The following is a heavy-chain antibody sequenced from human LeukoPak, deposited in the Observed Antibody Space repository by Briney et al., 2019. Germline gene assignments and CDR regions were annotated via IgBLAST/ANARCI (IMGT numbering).Heavy chain of an antibody. Sequence: GASVKVSCKASGGTFSSYAISWVRQAPGQGLEWMGGIIPIFGTANYAQKFQGRVTITTDESTSTAYMELSSLRSEDTAVYYCASTIGGDPYYYYYMDVWGKGTTVTVSS. V-gene: IGHV1-69*05. D-gene: IGHD2-21*02. J-gene: IGHJ6*03. CDR2: IIPIFGTA. CDR1: GGTFSSYA. CDR3: ASTIGGDPYYYYYMDV.